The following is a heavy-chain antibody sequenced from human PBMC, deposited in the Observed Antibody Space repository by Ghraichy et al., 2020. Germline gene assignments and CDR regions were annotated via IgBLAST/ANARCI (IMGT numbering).Heavy chain of an antibody. D-gene: IGHD6-19*01. V-gene: IGHV3-21*01. CDR1: GFTFSSYS. J-gene: IGHJ4*02. CDR3: AREGAYSSGWYFDQ. CDR2: IRSSSSYI. Sequence: GVLNISCAASGFTFSSYSMHWVRQSPGKGLEWVSYIRSSSSYISYADSVKGRFTISRDNAENSLYLRMNSLRAEDTAVYYCAREGAYSSGWYFDQWGQGTLVTVSS.